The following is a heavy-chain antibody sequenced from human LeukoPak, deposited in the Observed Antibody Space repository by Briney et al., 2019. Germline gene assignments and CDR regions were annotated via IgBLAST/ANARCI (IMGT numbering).Heavy chain of an antibody. D-gene: IGHD6-6*01. CDR2: ISAYNGNT. V-gene: IGHV1-18*01. CDR3: ARSLYSSSSDL. Sequence: ASVTVSFKAFGYTFTIYGISWVRQAPGQGLEWMGWISAYNGNTNYAQKLQGRVTMTTDTSTSTAYMELRSLRSDDTAVYYCARSLYSSSSDLWGQGTLVTVSS. J-gene: IGHJ4*02. CDR1: GYTFTIYG.